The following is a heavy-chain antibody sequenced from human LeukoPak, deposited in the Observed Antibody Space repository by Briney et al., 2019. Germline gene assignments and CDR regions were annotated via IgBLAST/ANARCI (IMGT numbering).Heavy chain of an antibody. CDR3: ASLPRGLTGGYMDV. Sequence: GGSLRLSCAASGFTFSSYSMNWVRQAPGKGLEWVSSISSSSSYIYYADSVEGRFTISRDNAKNSLYLQMNSLRAEDTAVYYCASLPRGLTGGYMDVWGKGTTVTVSS. J-gene: IGHJ6*03. CDR1: GFTFSSYS. CDR2: ISSSSSYI. D-gene: IGHD2-8*02. V-gene: IGHV3-21*01.